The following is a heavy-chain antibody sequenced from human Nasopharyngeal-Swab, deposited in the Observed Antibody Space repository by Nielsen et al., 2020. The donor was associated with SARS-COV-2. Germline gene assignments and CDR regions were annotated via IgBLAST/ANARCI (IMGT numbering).Heavy chain of an antibody. V-gene: IGHV3-49*04. D-gene: IGHD3-22*01. CDR1: GFTFGDYA. CDR2: IRSKAYGGTT. CDR3: TFDSSGYYPHDAFDI. J-gene: IGHJ3*02. Sequence: GGSLRLSCTASGFTFGDYAMSWVRQAPGKGLEWVGFIRSKAYGGTTEYAASVKDRFTISRDDSKSIAYLQMNSLKTEDTAVYYCTFDSSGYYPHDAFDIWGQGTMVTVSS.